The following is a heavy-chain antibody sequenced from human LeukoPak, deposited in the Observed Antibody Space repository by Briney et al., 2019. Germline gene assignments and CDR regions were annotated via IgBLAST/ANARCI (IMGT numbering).Heavy chain of an antibody. Sequence: GGSLRLSWAASGXTFSSYAMSWVRQAPGKGLEWVLTISVSGGTTYYADSVKGRFTISRDTSKNTLYLQMNSLRAGDTAVYYCAKRDSRCWYFDYWGQGTLVTVSS. CDR1: GXTFSSYA. CDR2: ISVSGGTT. CDR3: AKRDSRCWYFDY. V-gene: IGHV3-23*01. D-gene: IGHD6-13*01. J-gene: IGHJ4*02.